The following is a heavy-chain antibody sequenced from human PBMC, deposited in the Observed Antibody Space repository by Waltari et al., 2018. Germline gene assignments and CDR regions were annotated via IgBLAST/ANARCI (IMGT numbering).Heavy chain of an antibody. V-gene: IGHV1-69*10. Sequence: QVQLVQSGAEVKKPGSSVKVSCKASGGTFSSYAISWVRQAPGQGLEWMGGSIPILGRANYAQKFQGRVTITADKSTSTAYMELSSLRSEDTAVYYCARDYGDYYYYYMDVWGKGTTVTVSS. CDR3: ARDYGDYYYYYMDV. D-gene: IGHD4-17*01. CDR1: GGTFSSYA. CDR2: SIPILGRA. J-gene: IGHJ6*03.